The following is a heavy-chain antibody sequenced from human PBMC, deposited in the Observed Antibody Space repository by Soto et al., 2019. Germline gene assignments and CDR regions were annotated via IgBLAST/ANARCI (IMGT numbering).Heavy chain of an antibody. CDR2: INHSGST. D-gene: IGHD2-15*01. CDR1: GGSFSGYY. CDR3: VRGRGYEVVAATPNAFDI. J-gene: IGHJ3*02. V-gene: IGHV4-34*01. Sequence: SETLSLTCAVYGGSFSGYYWSWIRQPPGKGLEWIGEINHSGSTNYNPSLKSRVTISVDTSKNQFSLKLSSVTAADTAVYYCVRGRGYEVVAATPNAFDIWGQGTMVTVSS.